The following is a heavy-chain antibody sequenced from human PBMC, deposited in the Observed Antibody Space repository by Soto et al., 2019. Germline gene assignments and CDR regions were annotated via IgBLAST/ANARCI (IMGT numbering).Heavy chain of an antibody. CDR3: AKDVSASGSFFDY. CDR2: ISWNSGSV. Sequence: EVQLVESGGGLVQPGRSLRLSCAASGFTFDDYAMHWVRQAPGKGLEWVSGISWNSGSVGYADSVKGRFTISRDNAKNSLYLQMNGLRPPDTALYYCAKDVSASGSFFDYWGQGTLVTVSS. J-gene: IGHJ4*02. CDR1: GFTFDDYA. V-gene: IGHV3-9*01. D-gene: IGHD3-10*01.